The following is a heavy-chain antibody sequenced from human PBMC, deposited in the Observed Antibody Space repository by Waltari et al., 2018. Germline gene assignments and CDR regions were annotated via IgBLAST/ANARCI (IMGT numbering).Heavy chain of an antibody. J-gene: IGHJ4*02. CDR3: VRDRTNAYCGSDCSPY. CDR1: GFPFRSYW. V-gene: IGHV3-74*01. D-gene: IGHD2-21*02. CDR2: INTDGRSP. Sequence: EVQLVESGGGLVQPGGSLRLSCAASGFPFRSYWLHWVRQHSEKGLVWVSRINTDGRSPTYADSVKGRFTISRDNAKNTLFLQMNSLRAEDTGVYYCVRDRTNAYCGSDCSPYWGQGTLVTVSS.